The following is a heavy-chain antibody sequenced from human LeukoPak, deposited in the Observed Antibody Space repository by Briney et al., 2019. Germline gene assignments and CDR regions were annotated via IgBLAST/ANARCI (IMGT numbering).Heavy chain of an antibody. Sequence: SETLSLTCAVYGGSFSGYYWSWIRQPPGKGLEWIGEINHSGSTNYNPSLKSRVTISVDTSKNQFSLKLSSVTAADTAVYYCATGGTTTMMDYWGQGTLVTVSS. D-gene: IGHD4-17*01. CDR2: INHSGST. J-gene: IGHJ4*02. CDR3: ATGGTTTMMDY. CDR1: GGSFSGYY. V-gene: IGHV4-34*01.